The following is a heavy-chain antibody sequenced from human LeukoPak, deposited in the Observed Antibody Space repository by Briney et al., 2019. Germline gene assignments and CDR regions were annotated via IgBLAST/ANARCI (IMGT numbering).Heavy chain of an antibody. CDR3: ARSSIAAQFDY. CDR1: GGSISSYY. Sequence: VKPSETLSLTCTVSGGSISSYYWSWIRQPPGKGLEWIGYIYYSGSTNYNPSLKSRVTISVDTSKNQFSLKLSSVTAADTAVYYCARSSIAAQFDYWGQGTLVTVSS. V-gene: IGHV4-59*08. D-gene: IGHD6-6*01. CDR2: IYYSGST. J-gene: IGHJ4*02.